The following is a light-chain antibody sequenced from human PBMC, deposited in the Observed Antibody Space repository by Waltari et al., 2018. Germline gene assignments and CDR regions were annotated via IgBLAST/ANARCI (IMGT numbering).Light chain of an antibody. CDR2: RNN. Sequence: QSVLTQPPSASGPPGQRVTIPCSGSRSNIGRNYVYWYQQPPATAPKLLINRNNQRPSGVPDRFSGSKSGTSASLAISGLRSEDEADYYCATWDDSLSGPRVFGGGTKLSVL. V-gene: IGLV1-47*01. CDR1: RSNIGRNY. J-gene: IGLJ3*02. CDR3: ATWDDSLSGPRV.